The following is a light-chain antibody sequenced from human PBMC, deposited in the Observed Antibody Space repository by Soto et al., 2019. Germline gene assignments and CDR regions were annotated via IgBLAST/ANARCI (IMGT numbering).Light chain of an antibody. V-gene: IGLV2-14*01. Sequence: QSALTQPASVSGSPGQSITISCTGTSSDVGGYNYVSWYQQPPGKAPKLMIDEVSYRPSGVSNRFSGSKSGNTASLTISGLQAEDEANYYCSSYTSSSIPGVFGGGTKLTVL. CDR2: EVS. J-gene: IGLJ2*01. CDR1: SSDVGGYNY. CDR3: SSYTSSSIPGV.